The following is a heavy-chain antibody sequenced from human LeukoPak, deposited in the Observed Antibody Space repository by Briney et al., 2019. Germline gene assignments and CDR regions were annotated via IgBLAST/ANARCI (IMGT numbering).Heavy chain of an antibody. CDR1: GFSFSSVW. Sequence: GRSLRLSCAASGFSFSSVWMSGVRQAPGKGLEWVANIKEDGGDTYYVNSVMGRFTISRDNDKNSLYLQIHSLRAEDTAVYYCARHPNYNFHHWGQGALVTVSS. V-gene: IGHV3-7*01. D-gene: IGHD1-7*01. CDR2: IKEDGGDT. CDR3: ARHPNYNFHH. J-gene: IGHJ4*02.